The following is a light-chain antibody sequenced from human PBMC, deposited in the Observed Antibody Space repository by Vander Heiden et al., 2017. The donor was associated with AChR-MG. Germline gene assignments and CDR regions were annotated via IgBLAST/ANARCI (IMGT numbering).Light chain of an antibody. V-gene: IGKV3-11*01. Sequence: EILFTQSPATLSLSAGERATSSCSASQSVSSYLAWYQQQPGQAPSLLIYDASNTPTGIPPSLSGSGSGTDFTLPTSSLEPEDFAVYYCQQRSNWPPLTFGGGTKVEIK. CDR1: QSVSSY. CDR2: DAS. J-gene: IGKJ4*01. CDR3: QQRSNWPPLT.